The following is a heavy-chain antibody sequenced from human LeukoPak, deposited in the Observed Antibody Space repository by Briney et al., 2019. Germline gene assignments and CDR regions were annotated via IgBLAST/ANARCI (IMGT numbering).Heavy chain of an antibody. V-gene: IGHV4-39*01. D-gene: IGHD6-13*01. Sequence: KPSETLSLTCTVSGASITSGNFYWDCIRQPPGKGLEWLGTIYSGGTTYSNPSFKSRVVISVDTSKTHVSLKLSSVTAADTAVYYCARHGGDRNSWFHFDHWGQGTLATVS. CDR2: IYSGGTT. CDR3: ARHGGDRNSWFHFDH. J-gene: IGHJ4*02. CDR1: GASITSGNFY.